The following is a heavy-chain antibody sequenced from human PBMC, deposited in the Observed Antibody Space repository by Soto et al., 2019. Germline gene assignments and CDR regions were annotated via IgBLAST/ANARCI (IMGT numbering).Heavy chain of an antibody. V-gene: IGHV4-59*08. CDR2: IYYSGST. J-gene: IGHJ4*02. D-gene: IGHD3-10*01. CDR1: GGSISSYY. CDR3: GKGFYGSGGPDV. Sequence: PSETLSLTCTVSGGSISSYYWSWIRQPPGKGLEWIGYIYYSGSTNYNPSLKSRVTISVDTSKNQFSMNLSAVTAADTAIYYCGKGFYGSGGPDVWGPGTLVTVSS.